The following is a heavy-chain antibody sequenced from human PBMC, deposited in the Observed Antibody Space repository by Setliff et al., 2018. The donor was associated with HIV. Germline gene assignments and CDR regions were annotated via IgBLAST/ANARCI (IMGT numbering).Heavy chain of an antibody. Sequence: LSCTASGFIFSRYWMSWVRQAPGKGLEWVANIKQGGSEKYYVDSVKGRFTMSRDNAKNSLFLQMHSLRAEDTAVYYCARVADGYNSYFDYWGQGTVVTVSS. D-gene: IGHD5-18*01. V-gene: IGHV3-7*01. CDR3: ARVADGYNSYFDY. J-gene: IGHJ4*02. CDR1: GFIFSRYW. CDR2: IKQGGSEK.